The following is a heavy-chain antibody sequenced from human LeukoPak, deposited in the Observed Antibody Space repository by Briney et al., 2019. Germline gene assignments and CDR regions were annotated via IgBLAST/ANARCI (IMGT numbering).Heavy chain of an antibody. CDR2: ISSSSSTI. D-gene: IGHD3-10*01. V-gene: IGHV3-48*01. Sequence: PGGSLRLSCAASGFTFSSYEMNWVRQAPGKGLEWVSYISSSSSTIYYADSVKGRFTISRDNAKNSLYLQMNSLRAEDTAVYYCARDLTDGSGSYYNSVDVPFDYWGQGTLVTVSS. J-gene: IGHJ4*02. CDR3: ARDLTDGSGSYYNSVDVPFDY. CDR1: GFTFSSYE.